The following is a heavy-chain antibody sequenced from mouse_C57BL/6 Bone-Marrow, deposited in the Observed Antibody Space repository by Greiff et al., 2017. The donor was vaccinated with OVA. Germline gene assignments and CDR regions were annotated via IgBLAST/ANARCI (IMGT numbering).Heavy chain of an antibody. Sequence: QVQLQQPGAELVMPGASVKLSCKASGYTFTSYWMHCVKQRPGQGLEWIGEIDPSDSYTNYNQKFKGKSTLTVDKSSSTAYMQLSSPTSEDSAVYYGARRGSSGYFPFAYWGQGTLVTVSA. V-gene: IGHV1-69*01. D-gene: IGHD3-2*02. CDR3: ARRGSSGYFPFAY. J-gene: IGHJ3*01. CDR2: IDPSDSYT. CDR1: GYTFTSYW.